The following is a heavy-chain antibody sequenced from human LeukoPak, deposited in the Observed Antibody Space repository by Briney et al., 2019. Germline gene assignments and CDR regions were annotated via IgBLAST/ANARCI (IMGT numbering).Heavy chain of an antibody. J-gene: IGHJ3*02. Sequence: ASVKVSCKASGYTFTSYNINWVRQATGQGLEWMGWMNPNSGNTGYAQKFQGRVTMTRNTSISTAYMELSSLRSEDTAVYYCARGGGSSWYRTDAFDIWGQGTMVTVSS. V-gene: IGHV1-8*01. CDR1: GYTFTSYN. CDR3: ARGGGSSWYRTDAFDI. CDR2: MNPNSGNT. D-gene: IGHD6-13*01.